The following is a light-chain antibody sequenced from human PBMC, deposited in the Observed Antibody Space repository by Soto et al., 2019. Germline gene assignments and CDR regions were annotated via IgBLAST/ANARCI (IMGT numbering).Light chain of an antibody. CDR3: ISDAVTTSYV. CDR1: SSDVGGYNF. CDR2: EVD. Sequence: QSALTQPPSASGSPGQSVTISCTGTSSDVGGYNFVSWYQQHPGKAPKLMIYEVDKRPSGVPDRFSGSKSGNTASLTVSGLQAEDEDDYYCISDAVTTSYVFGTGTKLTVL. V-gene: IGLV2-8*01. J-gene: IGLJ1*01.